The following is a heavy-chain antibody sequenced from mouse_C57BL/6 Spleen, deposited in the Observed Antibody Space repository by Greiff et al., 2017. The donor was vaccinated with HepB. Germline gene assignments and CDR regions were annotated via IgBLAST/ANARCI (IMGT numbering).Heavy chain of an antibody. J-gene: IGHJ4*01. Sequence: VQLQQSGAELARPGASVKMSCKASGYTFTSYTMHWVKQRPGQGLEWIGYINPSSGYTKYNQKFKDKATLTADKSSSTAYMQLSSLTSEDSAVYYCARSPALGYAMDYWGQGTSVTVSS. CDR1: GYTFTSYT. CDR2: INPSSGYT. V-gene: IGHV1-4*01. CDR3: ARSPALGYAMDY. D-gene: IGHD4-1*01.